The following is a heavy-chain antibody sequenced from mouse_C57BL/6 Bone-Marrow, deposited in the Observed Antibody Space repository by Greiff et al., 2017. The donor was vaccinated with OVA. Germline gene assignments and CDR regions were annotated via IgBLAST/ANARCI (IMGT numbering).Heavy chain of an antibody. Sequence: DVMLVESGGDLVKPGGSLKLSCAASGFTFSSYGMSWVRQTPDKRLEWVATISSGGSYTYYPDSVKGRFTISRDNAKNTLYLQMSSLKSEDTAMYYGARRGAMDYWGQGTSVTVSS. CDR2: ISSGGSYT. CDR1: GFTFSSYG. J-gene: IGHJ4*01. CDR3: ARRGAMDY. V-gene: IGHV5-6*02.